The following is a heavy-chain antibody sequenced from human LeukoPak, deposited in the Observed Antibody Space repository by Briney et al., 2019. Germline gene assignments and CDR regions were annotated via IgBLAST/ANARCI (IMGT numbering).Heavy chain of an antibody. V-gene: IGHV3-64*01. CDR2: ISSNGGST. J-gene: IGHJ4*02. CDR1: GFTFSSSA. Sequence: GGSLRLSCAASGFTFSSSAMHWVRQAPGKGLEYVSAISSNGGSTYYANSVKGRFTISRDNSKNTLYLQMGSLRAEDMAAYYCARGGSGSYFFYFDYWGQGTLVTVSS. CDR3: ARGGSGSYFFYFDY. D-gene: IGHD1-26*01.